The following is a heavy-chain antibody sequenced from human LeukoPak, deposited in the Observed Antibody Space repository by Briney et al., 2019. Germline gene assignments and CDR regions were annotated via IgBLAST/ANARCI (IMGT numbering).Heavy chain of an antibody. D-gene: IGHD3-22*01. J-gene: IGHJ3*02. CDR3: ARGPTYYYDSSGPYAFDI. V-gene: IGHV4-39*07. CDR1: GGSISSCSYY. Sequence: TSETLSLTCTVSGGSISSCSYYWGWIRQPPGKGLEWIGSIYYSGSTYYNPSLKSRVTISVDTSKNQFSLKLSSVTAADTAVYYCARGPTYYYDSSGPYAFDIWGQGTMVTVSS. CDR2: IYYSGST.